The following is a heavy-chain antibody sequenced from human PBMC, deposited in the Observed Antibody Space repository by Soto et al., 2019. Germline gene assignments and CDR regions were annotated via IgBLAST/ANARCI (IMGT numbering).Heavy chain of an antibody. V-gene: IGHV1-3*01. J-gene: IGHJ4*02. CDR1: GYTFTSYA. Sequence: QVQLVQSGAEVKKPGASVKVSCKASGYTFTSYAMHWVRQAPGQRLEWMGWINAGNGNTKYSQKFQGRVTITRDTSASTAYMEWSSLRSEDTAVYSCARDGGAVTVKYYFDYWGQGTMVTVSS. D-gene: IGHD6-19*01. CDR3: ARDGGAVTVKYYFDY. CDR2: INAGNGNT.